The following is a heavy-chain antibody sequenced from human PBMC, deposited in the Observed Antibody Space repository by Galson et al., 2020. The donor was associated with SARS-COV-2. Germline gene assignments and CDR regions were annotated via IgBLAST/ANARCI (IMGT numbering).Heavy chain of an antibody. Sequence: GGSLRLSCAASGFTFSTYAMSWVRQAPGKGLEWVSSVSGSGGSTYYADAVKGRFTISRDNSKNTLYLQMNSLRADDTAIYYCANKVAEWELLSGYFDYWGQGTLVTVSS. D-gene: IGHD1-26*01. CDR3: ANKVAEWELLSGYFDY. CDR1: GFTFSTYA. V-gene: IGHV3-23*01. J-gene: IGHJ4*02. CDR2: VSGSGGST.